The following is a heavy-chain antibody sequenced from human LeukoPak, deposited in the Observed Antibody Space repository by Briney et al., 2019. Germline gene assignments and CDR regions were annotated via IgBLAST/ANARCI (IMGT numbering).Heavy chain of an antibody. CDR2: ISAYNGNT. V-gene: IGHV1-18*01. J-gene: IGHJ6*03. CDR1: GYTFTSYG. Sequence: ASVKVSCKASGYTFTSYGISWVRQAPGQGLEWMGWISAYNGNTNYAQKLQGRVTMTTDTSTSTAYMELRSLRSDDTAVYHCARHKSSSWPPYYYYYMDVWGKGTTVTVSS. D-gene: IGHD6-13*01. CDR3: ARHKSSSWPPYYYYYMDV.